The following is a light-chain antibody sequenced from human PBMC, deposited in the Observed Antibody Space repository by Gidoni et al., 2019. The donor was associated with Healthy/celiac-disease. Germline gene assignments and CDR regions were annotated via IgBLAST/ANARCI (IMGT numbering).Light chain of an antibody. CDR3: CSYAGSSTSVV. CDR1: SSDVGSYNL. J-gene: IGLJ2*01. Sequence: QSALTQPASGSGSPGQSLTLSCTVTSSDVGSYNLVAWYQQHPGKAPKLMIYEGSKRPSGVSNRFSGSKSGNTASLTISGLQAVDEADYYCCSYAGSSTSVVFGGGTKLTVL. V-gene: IGLV2-23*01. CDR2: EGS.